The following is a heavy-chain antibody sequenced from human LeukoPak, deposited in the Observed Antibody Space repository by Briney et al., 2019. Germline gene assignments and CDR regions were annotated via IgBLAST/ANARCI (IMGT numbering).Heavy chain of an antibody. V-gene: IGHV3-30*03. J-gene: IGHJ6*02. D-gene: IGHD5-18*01. Sequence: PGRSLRLSCAASGFTFSSYGMHWVRQAPGKGLEWVAVISYDGSNKYYADSVKGRFTISRDNSKNTLYLQMNSLRAEDTAVYYCAIDLSVGYSYDYYGMDVWGQGTTVTVSS. CDR2: ISYDGSNK. CDR3: AIDLSVGYSYDYYGMDV. CDR1: GFTFSSYG.